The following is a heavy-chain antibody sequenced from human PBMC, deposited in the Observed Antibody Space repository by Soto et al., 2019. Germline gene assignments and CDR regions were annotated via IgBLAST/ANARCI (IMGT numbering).Heavy chain of an antibody. CDR3: ARGPNYDHVGDCYFDY. V-gene: IGHV3-48*02. CDR1: GFTFSSYS. J-gene: IGHJ4*02. Sequence: GGSLRLSCAACGFTFSSYSINWVRQAPWKGLEWVSYITSSSTIYYADSVKGRFTISRDNAKNSLYLQMNSLRDEDTAVYYCARGPNYDHVGDCYFDYWGQRTLVAVCS. D-gene: IGHD3-16*01. CDR2: ITSSSTI.